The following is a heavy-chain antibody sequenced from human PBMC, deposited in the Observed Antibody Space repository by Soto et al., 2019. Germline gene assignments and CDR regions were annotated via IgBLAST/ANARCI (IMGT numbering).Heavy chain of an antibody. D-gene: IGHD4-17*01. CDR1: GGSISSSSYY. V-gene: IGHV4-39*01. CDR3: VRFNDGEGYGDYVGVIDY. CDR2: IYYSGST. Sequence: SETLSLTCTVSGGSISSSSYYWGWIRQPPGKGLEWIGSIYYSGSTYYNPSLKSRVTISVDTSKNQFSLKLSSVTAADTAVYYCVRFNDGEGYGDYVGVIDYWGQGTLVTVSS. J-gene: IGHJ4*02.